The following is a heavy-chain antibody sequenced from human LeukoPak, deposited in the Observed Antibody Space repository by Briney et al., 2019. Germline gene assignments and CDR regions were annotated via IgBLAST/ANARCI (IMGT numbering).Heavy chain of an antibody. J-gene: IGHJ4*02. D-gene: IGHD6-13*01. CDR1: GFTFDDYA. V-gene: IGHV3-48*04. Sequence: GGSLRLSCAASGFTFDDYAMHWVRQAPGKGLEWVSYITPSSDTIYYAESVKGRFTISRDNAKNLLYLQMNSLRAEDTAVYYCARDRSIAAAALPDYWGQGTLVTVSS. CDR3: ARDRSIAAAALPDY. CDR2: ITPSSDTI.